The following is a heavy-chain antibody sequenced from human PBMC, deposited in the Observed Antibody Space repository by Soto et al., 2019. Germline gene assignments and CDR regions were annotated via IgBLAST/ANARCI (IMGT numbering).Heavy chain of an antibody. V-gene: IGHV3-30-3*01. CDR2: ISYDGSNK. CDR3: ARLEMAAIIGGFSYSYYGMDV. D-gene: IGHD5-12*01. CDR1: GFTFSSYA. J-gene: IGHJ6*02. Sequence: GGSLRLACAASGFTFSSYAMHWVRQAPGKGLEWVAVISYDGSNKYYADSVMGRFTISRDNSKNTLYLQMNSLRAEDTAVYYCARLEMAAIIGGFSYSYYGMDVCGQGTTVTVCS.